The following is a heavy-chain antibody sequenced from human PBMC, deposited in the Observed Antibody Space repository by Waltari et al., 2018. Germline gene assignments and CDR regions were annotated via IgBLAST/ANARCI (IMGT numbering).Heavy chain of an antibody. CDR1: GYTFTSYY. Sequence: QVQLVQSGAEVKKPGASVKVSCKASGYTFTSYYMHWVRQAPGQGLEWMGIINPSGGSTSYAQKFQGRVTMTRDTSTSTVYMELSSLRSEDTAVYYCARDLTALYYYGSGSYYIRGGWGYWGQGTLVTVSS. V-gene: IGHV1-46*01. CDR2: INPSGGST. D-gene: IGHD3-10*01. J-gene: IGHJ4*02. CDR3: ARDLTALYYYGSGSYYIRGGWGY.